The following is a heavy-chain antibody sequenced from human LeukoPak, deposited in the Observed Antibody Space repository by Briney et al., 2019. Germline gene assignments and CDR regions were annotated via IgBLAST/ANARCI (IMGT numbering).Heavy chain of an antibody. Sequence: GGSLGLSCAASGFIVSSNYMNWVRQAPGKGLEWVSVLYSDGTTYYTDSVKGRFTISRDNSKNTLYLQMNSLGAGDTAVYYCARGGGYYGIDYWGQGTLVTVSS. CDR2: LYSDGTT. D-gene: IGHD3-22*01. J-gene: IGHJ4*02. CDR3: ARGGGYYGIDY. V-gene: IGHV3-53*01. CDR1: GFIVSSNY.